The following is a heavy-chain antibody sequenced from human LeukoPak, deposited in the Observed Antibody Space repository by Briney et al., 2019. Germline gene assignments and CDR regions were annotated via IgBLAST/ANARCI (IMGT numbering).Heavy chain of an antibody. CDR2: ISSSSSYT. CDR1: GFTFRDYY. CDR3: ARDWAVAASGGMAV. V-gene: IGHV3-11*06. Sequence: GGSLRLSCAASGFTFRDYYMSWIRQAPGQGLEWVSYISSSSSYTNYADSVKGRFTISRDNAKNSLYLQMNSLRAEDTAVYYCARDWAVAASGGMAVWGKGTTVTVSS. D-gene: IGHD2-15*01. J-gene: IGHJ6*04.